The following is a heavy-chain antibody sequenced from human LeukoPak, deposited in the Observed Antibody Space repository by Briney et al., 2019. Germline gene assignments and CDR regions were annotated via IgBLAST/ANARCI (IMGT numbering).Heavy chain of an antibody. V-gene: IGHV3-48*02. CDR2: ISSGSSTI. D-gene: IGHD3-10*01. J-gene: IGHJ4*02. CDR1: GFTFSSHS. Sequence: GGSLRLSCEVSGFTFSSHSMNWVRQAPGKGLEWVSYISSGSSTIYYADSVKGRFTISRDNAKNSLYLQMNSLRDEDTAVYYCAGGYYYGSGTYQDYWGQETLVTVSS. CDR3: AGGYYYGSGTYQDY.